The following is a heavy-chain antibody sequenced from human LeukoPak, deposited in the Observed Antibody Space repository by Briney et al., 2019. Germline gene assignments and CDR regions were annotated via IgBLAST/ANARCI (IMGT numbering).Heavy chain of an antibody. V-gene: IGHV3-23*01. J-gene: IGHJ4*02. CDR2: ISGSGGST. Sequence: GGSLRLSCAASGFTFSSYAMSWVRQAPGKGLEWVSAISGSGGSTYYADSVKGRFTISRDNSKNTLYLQMNSLRAEDTAVYYCAKGPSYSGSYYYYFDYWGQGTLVTVSP. CDR1: GFTFSSYA. D-gene: IGHD1-26*01. CDR3: AKGPSYSGSYYYYFDY.